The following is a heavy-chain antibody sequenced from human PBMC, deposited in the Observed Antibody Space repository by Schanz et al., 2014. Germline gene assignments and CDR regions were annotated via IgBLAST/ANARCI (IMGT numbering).Heavy chain of an antibody. CDR2: IKPDGSEK. J-gene: IGHJ4*02. V-gene: IGHV3-7*01. CDR1: GFTFSAYW. CDR3: AREVGGSFGHHY. Sequence: EVQLVESGGGLVQPGGSLRLSCAASGFTFSAYWMTWVRQAPGKGLDWVGIIKPDGSEKFYVDSVKGRFTISRDNAKNLMYLHLHSLRAEDTAVYYCAREVGGSFGHHYWVQGALVTVSS. D-gene: IGHD1-26*01.